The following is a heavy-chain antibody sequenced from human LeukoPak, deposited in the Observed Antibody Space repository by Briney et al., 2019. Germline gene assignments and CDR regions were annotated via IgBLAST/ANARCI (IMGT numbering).Heavy chain of an antibody. Sequence: SETLSLTCTVSGGSINNYYWSWIRQPPGKGLEWIGYIYYSGSTNYNPSLKGRVTISVDTPKNQFSLKLYSVTAADTAVYYCSRWGHTHDYWGQGTLVTVSS. CDR2: IYYSGST. CDR3: SRWGHTHDY. CDR1: GGSINNYY. J-gene: IGHJ4*02. D-gene: IGHD3-16*01. V-gene: IGHV4-59*01.